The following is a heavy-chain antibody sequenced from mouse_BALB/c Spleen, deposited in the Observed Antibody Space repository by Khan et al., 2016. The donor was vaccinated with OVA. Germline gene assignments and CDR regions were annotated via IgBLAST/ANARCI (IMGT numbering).Heavy chain of an antibody. CDR1: GFSLISYG. J-gene: IGHJ1*01. CDR3: ARNYGNYVEYFDV. CDR2: IWSGGST. D-gene: IGHD2-1*01. Sequence: VQLKESGPGLVAPSQSLSITCTVSGFSLISYGIHWVRQPPGKGLEWLGVIWSGGSTNYNSALMSRLSISKDNSKSQVFLKMNSLQIADTAMYYCARNYGNYVEYFDVWGAGTTVTVSS. V-gene: IGHV2-9*02.